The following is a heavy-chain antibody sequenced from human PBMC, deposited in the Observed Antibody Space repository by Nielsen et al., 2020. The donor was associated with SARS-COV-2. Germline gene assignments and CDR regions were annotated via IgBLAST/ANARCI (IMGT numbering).Heavy chain of an antibody. D-gene: IGHD3-3*01. Sequence: GGSLRLSCEGSGFTFHNYAMHWVRQAPGKGLEWVAVISYDGSNKYYADSVKGRFTISRDNSKNTLYLQMNSLRAEDTAVYYCARGDYDFWSGYYGDWGQGTLVTVSS. CDR3: ARGDYDFWSGYYGD. CDR2: ISYDGSNK. CDR1: GFTFHNYA. V-gene: IGHV3-30-3*01. J-gene: IGHJ4*02.